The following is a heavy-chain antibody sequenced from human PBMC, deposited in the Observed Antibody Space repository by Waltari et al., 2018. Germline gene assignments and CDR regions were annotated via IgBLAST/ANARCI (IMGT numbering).Heavy chain of an antibody. D-gene: IGHD1-7*01. CDR1: GGPFSTYA. CDR3: ATFGGNSNWFDP. CDR2: IIPISGTA. V-gene: IGHV1-69*01. Sequence: QVQLVQSGAEVKNPGSTLKVSCKTSGGPFSTYAIPWVRQAPGQGLEWMGIIPISGTADYSQKFQGRITITADESTSTAYMELSGLKSDDTAVYYCATFGGNSNWFDPWGQGTLVTVSS. J-gene: IGHJ5*02.